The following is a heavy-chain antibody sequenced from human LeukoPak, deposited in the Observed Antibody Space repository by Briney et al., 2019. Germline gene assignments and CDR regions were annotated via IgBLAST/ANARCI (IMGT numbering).Heavy chain of an antibody. CDR2: ISSSSSDI. V-gene: IGHV3-21*01. Sequence: PGGSLRLSCAASGFTFSTYAMNWVRQAPGRGLEWVSSISSSSSDIYYADSVKGRFTISRDNAKNSLYLQMNSLRAEDTAVYYCARDPSPTLGTCDYWGQGTLVTVSS. CDR3: ARDPSPTLGTCDY. J-gene: IGHJ4*02. CDR1: GFTFSTYA.